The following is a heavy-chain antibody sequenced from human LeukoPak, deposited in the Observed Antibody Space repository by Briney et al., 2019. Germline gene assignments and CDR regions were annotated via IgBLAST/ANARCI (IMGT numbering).Heavy chain of an antibody. CDR1: GGSISSGGYS. Sequence: PSETLSLTCAVSGGSISSGGYSWSWIRQPPGKGLEWIGYIYHSGSTYYNPSLKSRVTISVDRSKNQFSLKLSSVTAADTAVYYCARDRPGSPLNWGQGTLVTVSS. J-gene: IGHJ4*02. CDR3: ARDRPGSPLN. D-gene: IGHD1-26*01. CDR2: IYHSGST. V-gene: IGHV4-30-2*01.